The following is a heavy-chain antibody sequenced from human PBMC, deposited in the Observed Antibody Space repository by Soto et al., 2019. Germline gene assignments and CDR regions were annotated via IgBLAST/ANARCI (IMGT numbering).Heavy chain of an antibody. CDR2: MNLGGSG. D-gene: IGHD3-16*01. CDR1: GGSFRGYY. Sequence: SETLSLTCALYGGSFRGYYRSWIRQTPGKRLEWIGDMNLGGSGNYNPSLKSRVAISGDTSKNQFSLKLSSVTAADTAVYYCANLDMITFGGIIGPNDEFDIWGQGTMVT. J-gene: IGHJ3*02. CDR3: ANLDMITFGGIIGPNDEFDI. V-gene: IGHV4-34*01.